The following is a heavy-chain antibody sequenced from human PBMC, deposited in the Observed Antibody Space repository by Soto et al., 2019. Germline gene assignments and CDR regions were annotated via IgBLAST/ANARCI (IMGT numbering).Heavy chain of an antibody. CDR1: GYTFTSYG. D-gene: IGHD1-26*01. V-gene: IGHV1-18*01. Sequence: ASVKVSCKASGYTFTSYGISWVRPAPGQGLEWMGWISAYNGSTNYAQKLQGRVTMTTDTSTSTAYMELRSLRSDDTAVYYCARLAVVGATTGDYFDYWGQGTLVTVSS. J-gene: IGHJ4*02. CDR2: ISAYNGST. CDR3: ARLAVVGATTGDYFDY.